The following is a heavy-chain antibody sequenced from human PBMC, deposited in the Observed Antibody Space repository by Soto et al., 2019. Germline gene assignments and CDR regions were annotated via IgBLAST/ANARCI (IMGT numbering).Heavy chain of an antibody. CDR1: GYTFTSYG. Sequence: ASVKVSCKASGYTFTSYGISWVRQAPGQGLEWMGWISAYNGNTNYAQKLQGRVTMTTDTSTSTAYMELRSLRSDDTAVYYCARVGYSSSWYGDNSVDYWGQGTLVTVSS. CDR2: ISAYNGNT. V-gene: IGHV1-18*01. J-gene: IGHJ4*02. D-gene: IGHD6-13*01. CDR3: ARVGYSSSWYGDNSVDY.